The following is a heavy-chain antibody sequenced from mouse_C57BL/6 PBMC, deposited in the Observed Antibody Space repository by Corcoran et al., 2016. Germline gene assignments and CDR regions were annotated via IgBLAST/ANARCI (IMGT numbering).Heavy chain of an antibody. D-gene: IGHD2-4*01. J-gene: IGHJ3*01. CDR3: ARYYDDGSAY. V-gene: IGHV1-76*01. CDR1: GYTFTDYY. CDR2: IYPGSGNT. Sequence: QVQLKQSGAELVRPGASVKLSCKASGYTFTDYYINWVKQRPGQGLEWIARIYPGSGNTYYNEKSKGKATLTAEKSSSTAYMQLSSLTSEDSAVYFCARYYDDGSAYWGQGTLVTVSA.